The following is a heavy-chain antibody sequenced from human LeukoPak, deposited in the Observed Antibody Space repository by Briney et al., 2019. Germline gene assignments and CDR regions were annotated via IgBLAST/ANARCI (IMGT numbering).Heavy chain of an antibody. J-gene: IGHJ6*02. V-gene: IGHV3-48*03. CDR1: GFTFSSYE. Sequence: GGSLRLSCSASGFTFSSYEMNWVRQAPGKGLDWVAYISRSGGTKYYADSVKGPFTISRDNAKNSLYLQMNSLRAEDTAVYYCARDLSYCTITSGSYYYYGMDVWGRGSTVSVSS. CDR2: ISRSGGTK. D-gene: IGHD2-2*01. CDR3: ARDLSYCTITSGSYYYYGMDV.